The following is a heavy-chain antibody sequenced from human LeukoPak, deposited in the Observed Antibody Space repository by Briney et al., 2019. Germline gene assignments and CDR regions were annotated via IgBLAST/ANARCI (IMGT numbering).Heavy chain of an antibody. D-gene: IGHD6-6*01. CDR3: ARSEYSSSSWFDP. J-gene: IGHJ5*02. CDR1: GFTFSSYS. CDR2: ISSSSSTI. Sequence: EAGGSLRLSCAASGFTFSSYSMNWVRQAPGKGLEWVSYISSSSSTIYYADSVKGRFTISRDNAKNSLYLQMNSLRAEDTAVYYCARSEYSSSSWFDPWGQGTLVTVSS. V-gene: IGHV3-48*01.